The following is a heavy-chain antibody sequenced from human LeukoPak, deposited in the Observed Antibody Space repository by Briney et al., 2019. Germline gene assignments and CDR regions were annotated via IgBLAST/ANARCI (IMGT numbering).Heavy chain of an antibody. Sequence: ASVKVSCKATSRISWVRQAPGQGLEWMGWIGTYGGDTYYAQKFQGRITVTTDTSTSTVYMELRNLRSDDTAVYYCARDLWNFYDDSGYNRDFDAWGQGTLVTVSS. CDR2: IGTYGGDT. D-gene: IGHD3-22*01. CDR3: ARDLWNFYDDSGYNRDFDA. J-gene: IGHJ5*02. CDR1: TSR. V-gene: IGHV1-18*01.